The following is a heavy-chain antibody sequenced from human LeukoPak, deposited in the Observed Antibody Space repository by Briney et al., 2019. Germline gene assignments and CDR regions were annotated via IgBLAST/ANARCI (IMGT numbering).Heavy chain of an antibody. CDR2: IWYDGSNK. J-gene: IGHJ4*02. D-gene: IGHD6-6*01. Sequence: GGSLRLSCAASGFTLSSNCMRWVRQAQGKGLEWVVVIWYDGSNKYYADSVKGRFTISRDNSKNTLYLQMNCLRAEDTAVYYCVKGLDYSSSQMDSWGQGTLVTVSS. V-gene: IGHV3-33*06. CDR3: VKGLDYSSSQMDS. CDR1: GFTLSSNC.